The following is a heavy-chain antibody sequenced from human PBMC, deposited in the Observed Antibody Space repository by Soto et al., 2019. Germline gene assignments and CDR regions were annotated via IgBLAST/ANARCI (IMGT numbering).Heavy chain of an antibody. CDR3: ARGVRYCSRPNCPNCFDS. CDR2: IYWDDDK. J-gene: IGHJ5*01. Sequence: QITLKESGPTLVKPTQTLTLTCTFSGFSLSTSGVGVGWIRKPPGKALEWLALIYWDDDKRYSPSLNNRLTITNDASKNQVVLTMTNVDPMDTATYYCARGVRYCSRPNCPNCFDSCGQGTLVTVSS. CDR1: GFSLSTSGVG. V-gene: IGHV2-5*02. D-gene: IGHD2-8*01.